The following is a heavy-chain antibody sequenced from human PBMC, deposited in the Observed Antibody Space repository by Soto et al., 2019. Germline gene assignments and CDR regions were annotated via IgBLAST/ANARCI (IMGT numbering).Heavy chain of an antibody. J-gene: IGHJ5*02. CDR2: INHSGST. D-gene: IGHD3-10*01. Sequence: SETLSLTCTVSGGSIRSSSYYWGWIRQPPGKGLEWIGEINHSGSTNYNPSLKSRVTISVDTSKNQFSLKLSSVTAADTAVYYCARGPHRITMVRRVINWFDPWGQGTLVTVSS. CDR3: ARGPHRITMVRRVINWFDP. V-gene: IGHV4-39*07. CDR1: GGSIRSSSYY.